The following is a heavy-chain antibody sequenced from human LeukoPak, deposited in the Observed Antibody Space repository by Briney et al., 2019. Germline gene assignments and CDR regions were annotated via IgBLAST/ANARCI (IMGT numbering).Heavy chain of an antibody. Sequence: PSETLSLTCTVSGGSISSYYWSWSRQHPGKGLEWIGYIYYSGSTNYNPSLKSRVTISVDTSKNQFSLKLSSVTAADTAVYYCARGGYYYDSSGYWGAFDIWGQGTMVTVSS. CDR1: GGSISSYY. CDR3: ARGGYYYDSSGYWGAFDI. D-gene: IGHD3-22*01. V-gene: IGHV4-59*01. CDR2: IYYSGST. J-gene: IGHJ3*02.